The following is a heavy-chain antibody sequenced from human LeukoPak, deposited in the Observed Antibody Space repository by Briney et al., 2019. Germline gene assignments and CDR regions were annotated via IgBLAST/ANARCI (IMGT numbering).Heavy chain of an antibody. CDR2: IIPIFGTA. Sequence: GASVKVSCKASGGTFSSYAISWVRQAPGQGLEWMGGIIPIFGTANYAQKFQGRVTITADESTSTAYMELSSLRSEDTAVYYCVFYVGFYGAAFDYWGQGTLVTVSS. D-gene: IGHD4-17*01. V-gene: IGHV1-69*13. J-gene: IGHJ4*02. CDR3: VFYVGFYGAAFDY. CDR1: GGTFSSYA.